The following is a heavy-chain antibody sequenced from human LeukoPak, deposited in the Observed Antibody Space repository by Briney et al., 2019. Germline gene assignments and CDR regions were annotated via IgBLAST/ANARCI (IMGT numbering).Heavy chain of an antibody. V-gene: IGHV4-30-4*01. Sequence: SETPSLTCTVSGGSISSGDYYWSWIRQPPGKGLEWIGYIYYSGSTYYNPSLKSRVTISVDTSKNQFSLKLSSVTAADTAVYYCARVESKRDLWELPPTHFDYWGQGTLVTVSS. CDR3: ARVESKRDLWELPPTHFDY. J-gene: IGHJ4*02. CDR2: IYYSGST. CDR1: GGSISSGDYY. D-gene: IGHD1-26*01.